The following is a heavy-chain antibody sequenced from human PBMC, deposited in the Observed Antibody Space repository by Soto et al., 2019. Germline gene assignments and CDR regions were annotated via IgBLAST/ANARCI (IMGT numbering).Heavy chain of an antibody. CDR1: VGYIRTGAYY. Sequence: SETLSLTCTFSVGYIRTGAYYWSWIRQHPGKGLEWIGYIYYSGSTYYNPSLKSRVTISVDTSKNQFSLKLRSVTAADTAVYYCARVRVYCSSTSCYYFDYWGQGTLVTVSS. J-gene: IGHJ4*02. CDR3: ARVRVYCSSTSCYYFDY. CDR2: IYYSGST. D-gene: IGHD2-2*01. V-gene: IGHV4-31*03.